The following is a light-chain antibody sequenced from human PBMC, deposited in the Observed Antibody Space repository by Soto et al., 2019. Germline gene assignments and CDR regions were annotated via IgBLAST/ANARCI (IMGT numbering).Light chain of an antibody. CDR1: QTVSSNF. CDR3: QQYGSSPLT. Sequence: EIVLTQSPGTLSLSPGERATLSCRASQTVSSNFLAWFQQKPGQAPRFVIYGASIRATGIPVRFSGSGSGTEFTLTINRLEPEDFAVYYCQQYGSSPLTFGGGTKVEIK. V-gene: IGKV3-20*01. J-gene: IGKJ4*01. CDR2: GAS.